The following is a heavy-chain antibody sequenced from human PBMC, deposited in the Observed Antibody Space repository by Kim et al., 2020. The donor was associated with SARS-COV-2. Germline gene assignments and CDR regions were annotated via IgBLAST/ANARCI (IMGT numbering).Heavy chain of an antibody. V-gene: IGHV3-23*01. Sequence: GGSLRLSCAASGFTFSSYGMSWVRQAPGKGLEWVSTIRTSGDGSWYTDPVKGRFTISRDNSKNTLYLQMNSLRAEDTAVYYCAKTVGSGTYVEDNWGQGTLVTVSS. J-gene: IGHJ4*02. CDR1: GFTFSSYG. CDR3: AKTVGSGTYVEDN. CDR2: IRTSGDGS. D-gene: IGHD3-10*01.